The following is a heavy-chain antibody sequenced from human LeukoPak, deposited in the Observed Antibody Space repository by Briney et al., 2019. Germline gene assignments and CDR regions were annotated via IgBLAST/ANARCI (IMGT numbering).Heavy chain of an antibody. CDR3: AKFHAWIVGSSLDP. D-gene: IGHD2-15*01. V-gene: IGHV3-21*04. CDR1: GFTFSSYS. CDR2: ISSSSSYI. Sequence: GGSLRLSCAASGFTFSSYSMNWVRQAPGKGLEWVSSISSSSSYIYYADSVKGRFTISRDNAKNSLYLQMNSLRAEDTAVYYCAKFHAWIVGSSLDPWGQGTLVTVSS. J-gene: IGHJ5*02.